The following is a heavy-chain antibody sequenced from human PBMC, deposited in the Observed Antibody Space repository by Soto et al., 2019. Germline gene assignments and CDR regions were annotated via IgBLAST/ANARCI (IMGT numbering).Heavy chain of an antibody. V-gene: IGHV1-3*01. D-gene: IGHD3-3*01. CDR1: GYTFTSYA. CDR2: INAGNGNT. J-gene: IGHJ6*02. CDR3: ARDAPYYDFWSGYYNYYYGMDV. Sequence: GASVKVSCKASGYTFTSYAMHWVRQAPGQRLEWMGWINAGNGNTKYSQKFQGRVTITRDTSASTAYMELSSLRSEDTAVYYCARDAPYYDFWSGYYNYYYGMDVWGQGTTVTVSS.